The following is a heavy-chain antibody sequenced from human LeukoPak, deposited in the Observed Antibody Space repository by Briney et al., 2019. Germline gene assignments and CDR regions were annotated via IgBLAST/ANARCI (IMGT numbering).Heavy chain of an antibody. D-gene: IGHD4-23*01. CDR1: GFTFSSYA. CDR2: ISGSGGST. Sequence: GGSLRLSCAASGFTFSSYAMSWVRQAPGKGLEWVSAISGSGGSTYYADSVKGRFTISRDNSKNTLYLQMNSLRAEDTAVYYCARVYGGSRGQFDYWGQGTLVTVSS. CDR3: ARVYGGSRGQFDY. J-gene: IGHJ4*02. V-gene: IGHV3-23*01.